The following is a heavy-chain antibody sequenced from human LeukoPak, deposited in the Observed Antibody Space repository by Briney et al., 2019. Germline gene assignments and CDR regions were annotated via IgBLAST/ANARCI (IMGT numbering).Heavy chain of an antibody. CDR2: ISAYNGNT. Sequence: ASVKVSCKASGYTFTSYGISWVRQAPGQGLEWMGWISAYNGNTNYAQKLQGRVTMTTDTSTSTAYMELRSLRSDDTAVYYCARDLPHDIVVVVAATRSGMDVWGQGTTVTVSS. CDR3: ARDLPHDIVVVVAATRSGMDV. D-gene: IGHD2-15*01. J-gene: IGHJ6*02. V-gene: IGHV1-18*01. CDR1: GYTFTSYG.